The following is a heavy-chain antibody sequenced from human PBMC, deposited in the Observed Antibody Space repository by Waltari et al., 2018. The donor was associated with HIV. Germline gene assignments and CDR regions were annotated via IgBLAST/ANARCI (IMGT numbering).Heavy chain of an antibody. Sequence: QVQLVESGGGVVQPGRSLRLSCAASGFTFSGYGMHWVPQAPGKGLEWVACIWYDGSNKYYADSVKGRFTISRDNSKNTLYLQMNSLRAEDTAVYYCARVLGGTYYYGSGPFDYWGQGTLVTISS. CDR2: IWYDGSNK. CDR3: ARVLGGTYYYGSGPFDY. D-gene: IGHD3-10*01. CDR1: GFTFSGYG. J-gene: IGHJ4*02. V-gene: IGHV3-33*01.